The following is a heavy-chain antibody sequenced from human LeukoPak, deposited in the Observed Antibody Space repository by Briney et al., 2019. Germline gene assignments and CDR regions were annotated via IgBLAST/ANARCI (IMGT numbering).Heavy chain of an antibody. CDR3: ARGAYYDFWSGYRLYYYGMDV. CDR1: GGSFSGYY. Sequence: PSETLSLTCAVYGGSFSGYYWSRIRQPPGKGLEWIGEINHSGSTNYNPSLKSRVTISVDTSKNQFSLKLSSVTAADTAVYYCARGAYYDFWSGYRLYYYGMDVWGQGTTVTVSS. CDR2: INHSGST. D-gene: IGHD3-3*01. V-gene: IGHV4-34*01. J-gene: IGHJ6*02.